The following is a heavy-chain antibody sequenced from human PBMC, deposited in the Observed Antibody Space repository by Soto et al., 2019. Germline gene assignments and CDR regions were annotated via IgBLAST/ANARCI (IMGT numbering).Heavy chain of an antibody. CDR1: GGTFSSYA. J-gene: IGHJ4*02. CDR2: IIPIFGTA. D-gene: IGHD6-19*01. V-gene: IGHV1-69*13. Sequence: SLKVSCKASGGTFSSYAISWVRQAPGQGLEWMGGIIPIFGTANYAQKFQGRVTITADESTSTAYMELSSLRSEDTAVYYCARPVSQRVAGDYYFDYWGQGTLVTVSS. CDR3: ARPVSQRVAGDYYFDY.